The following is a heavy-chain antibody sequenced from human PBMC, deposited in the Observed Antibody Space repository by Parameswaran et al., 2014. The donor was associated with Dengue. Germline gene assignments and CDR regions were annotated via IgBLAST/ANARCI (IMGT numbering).Heavy chain of an antibody. Sequence: VRQMPGKGLEWVSYISNSGNIIYYADSVKGRFTISRDNAKNSLYLQMNSLRAEDTAVYYCARDPFGDSSSFYYHDWGQGTLVTVSS. CDR2: ISNSGNII. D-gene: IGHD3-22*01. V-gene: IGHV3-11*01. J-gene: IGHJ4*02. CDR3: ARDPFGDSSSFYYHD.